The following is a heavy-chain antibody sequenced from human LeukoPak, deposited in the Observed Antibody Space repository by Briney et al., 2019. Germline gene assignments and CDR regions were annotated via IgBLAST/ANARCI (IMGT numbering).Heavy chain of an antibody. CDR3: AKDRWAHSSSWYYDN. D-gene: IGHD6-13*01. J-gene: IGHJ4*02. Sequence: GRSLRLSCAASGFTFSTCGMYWVRQAPGKGLEWVAFISYDGSNKYYADSVKGRFTVSRDNSKNTLFLQMNSLRAEDTAVYYCAKDRWAHSSSWYYDNWGQGTLVTVSS. CDR2: ISYDGSNK. V-gene: IGHV3-30*18. CDR1: GFTFSTCG.